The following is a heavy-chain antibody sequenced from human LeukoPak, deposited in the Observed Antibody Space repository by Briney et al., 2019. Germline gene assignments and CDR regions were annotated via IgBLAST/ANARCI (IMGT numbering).Heavy chain of an antibody. CDR1: GFTFDDYA. V-gene: IGHV3-9*01. Sequence: GGSLRLSCAASGFTFDDYAMHWVRQAPGRGLEWVSGISWNSGSIGYADSVKGRFTISRDNAKNSLYLQMNSLRAEDTALYYCAKDTIDSSGYAYLLGAFDIWGQGTMVAVSS. D-gene: IGHD3-22*01. CDR2: ISWNSGSI. J-gene: IGHJ3*02. CDR3: AKDTIDSSGYAYLLGAFDI.